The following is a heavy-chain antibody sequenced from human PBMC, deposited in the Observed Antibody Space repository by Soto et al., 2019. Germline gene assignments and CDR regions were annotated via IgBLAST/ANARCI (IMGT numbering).Heavy chain of an antibody. Sequence: PSETLSLTCTVSGGSISSSSYYWGWIRQPPGKGLEWIGSIYYSGSTYYNQSLKSRVTISVDTSKNQFSLKLSSVTAADTAVYYCARKDDSSGYYDYWGQGTLVTVSS. CDR2: IYYSGST. J-gene: IGHJ4*02. V-gene: IGHV4-39*01. CDR3: ARKDDSSGYYDY. D-gene: IGHD3-22*01. CDR1: GGSISSSSYY.